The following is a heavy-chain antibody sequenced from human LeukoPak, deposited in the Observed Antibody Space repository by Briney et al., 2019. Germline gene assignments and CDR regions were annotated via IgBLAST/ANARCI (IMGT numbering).Heavy chain of an antibody. CDR3: ARKAASDY. D-gene: IGHD6-13*01. Sequence: GGSLRLSCPASGFIFTSYDFNWVRQAPGKGLGWVSYISSSGSSIYYADSVKGRFTISRDNAKKSLYLQMNSLRGEDTAVYYCARKAASDYWGQGTLVTVSS. CDR2: ISSSGSSI. V-gene: IGHV3-48*03. J-gene: IGHJ4*02. CDR1: GFIFTSYD.